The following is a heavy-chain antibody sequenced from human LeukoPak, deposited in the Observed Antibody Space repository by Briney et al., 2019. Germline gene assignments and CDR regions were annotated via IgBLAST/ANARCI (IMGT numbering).Heavy chain of an antibody. Sequence: PGGSLRLSCSASGFTFSSYWMSWVRQTTGKGLECVAKIREDGNEKLYVDSVKGRFTISRDNAKNSVYLQMNSLRVEDTAVYFCARDYIGGWNDHWGQGTLVTVSS. CDR2: IREDGNEK. CDR1: GFTFSSYW. D-gene: IGHD3-16*01. J-gene: IGHJ4*02. CDR3: ARDYIGGWNDH. V-gene: IGHV3-7*01.